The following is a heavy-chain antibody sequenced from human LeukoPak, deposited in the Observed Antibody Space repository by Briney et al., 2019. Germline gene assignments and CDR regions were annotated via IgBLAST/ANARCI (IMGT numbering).Heavy chain of an antibody. V-gene: IGHV3-49*04. Sequence: GGSLRLSCTASGFTFGDHAMSWVRQAPGKGLEWVGFIRSKAYGGTTEYAASVKGRFTISRDDSKSIAYLQMNSLKTEDTAVYYCTREPIHPWLYYGMDVWGQGTTVIVSS. J-gene: IGHJ6*02. CDR3: TREPIHPWLYYGMDV. CDR2: IRSKAYGGTT. CDR1: GFTFGDHA. D-gene: IGHD5-18*01.